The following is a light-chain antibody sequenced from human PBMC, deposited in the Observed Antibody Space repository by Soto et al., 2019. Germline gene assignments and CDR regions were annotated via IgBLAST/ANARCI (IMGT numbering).Light chain of an antibody. V-gene: IGLV2-23*01. Sequence: QSALTQPASVSGSPGQSITISCTGTNNLVSWYQQHPGKAPKAVVYEGTKRPSGVSNRFSGSNSGGTASLTISGLQAEDEASYFCCAYVGARSYVFGPGTKVTVL. J-gene: IGLJ1*01. CDR3: CAYVGARSYV. CDR2: EGT. CDR1: NNL.